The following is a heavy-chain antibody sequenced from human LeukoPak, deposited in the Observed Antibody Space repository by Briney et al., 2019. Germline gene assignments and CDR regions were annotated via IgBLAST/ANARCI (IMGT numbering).Heavy chain of an antibody. D-gene: IGHD3-10*01. J-gene: IGHJ4*02. CDR2: IKEDGSEI. V-gene: IGHV3-7*01. CDR1: GFTFSTYW. Sequence: GGSLRLSCTASGFTFSTYWMTWVRQAPGKGLEWVANIKEDGSEIFYVDSVKGRFTISRDNARNSLYLQMNSLRAEDTAVYYCTRTPDGVDYWGQGTLVTVSS. CDR3: TRTPDGVDY.